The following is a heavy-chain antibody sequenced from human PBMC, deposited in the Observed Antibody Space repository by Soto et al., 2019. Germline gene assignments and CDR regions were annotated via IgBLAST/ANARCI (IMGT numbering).Heavy chain of an antibody. Sequence: GGSLRLSCAASGFTFSRHWMHWVRQAPGKGLEWVSVIYSGGGTFYADSMKDRFTISRDNSMNTVYLQMNSLRAEDTAVYYCARGSYSSDWLPDFDYWGQGTLVTVSS. CDR3: ARGSYSSDWLPDFDY. J-gene: IGHJ4*02. CDR1: GFTFSRHW. D-gene: IGHD6-13*01. CDR2: IYSGGGT. V-gene: IGHV3-66*01.